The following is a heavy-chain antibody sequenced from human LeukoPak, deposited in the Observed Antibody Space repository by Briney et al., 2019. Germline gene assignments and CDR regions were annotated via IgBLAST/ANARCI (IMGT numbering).Heavy chain of an antibody. D-gene: IGHD2-21*02. CDR3: AKGLGAYCGGGCYSRVFDY. CDR1: GFTFSSYA. Sequence: GGSLRLSCVTSGFTFSSYAMNWVRQAPGKGLEWVSIISGEGSSTIYADSVKGRFTISRDSSKSTMFLQMNSLRTDDTVVYYCAKGLGAYCGGGCYSRVFDYWGQGTLVTVSS. V-gene: IGHV3-23*01. J-gene: IGHJ4*02. CDR2: ISGEGSST.